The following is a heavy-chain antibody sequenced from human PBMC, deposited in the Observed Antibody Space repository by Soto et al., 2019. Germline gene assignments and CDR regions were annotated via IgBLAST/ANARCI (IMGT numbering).Heavy chain of an antibody. CDR1: GFTFSSYG. J-gene: IGHJ4*02. Sequence: PGGSLRLSCAASGFTFSSYGMHWVRQAPGKGLEWVAVISYDGSNKYYADSVKGRSTISRDNSKNTLYLQMNSLRAEDTAVYYCAKSRLRYFDWFLDYWGQGTLVTVSS. D-gene: IGHD3-9*01. CDR2: ISYDGSNK. CDR3: AKSRLRYFDWFLDY. V-gene: IGHV3-30*18.